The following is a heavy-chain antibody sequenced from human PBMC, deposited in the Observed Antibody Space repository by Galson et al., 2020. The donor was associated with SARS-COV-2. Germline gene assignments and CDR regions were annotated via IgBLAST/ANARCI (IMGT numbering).Heavy chain of an antibody. CDR1: GFNFSDYY. CDR3: ARDQMSVPADADYFVCDGMDV. Sequence: GESPKISCAASGFNFSDYYMSWIRQAPGKGLEWVSYISSSGSTIYYADSVKGRFTISRDNAKNSLYLQMNSLRAEDTAVYYCARDQMSVPADADYFVCDGMDVWGQGTTVTDAS. D-gene: IGHD2-2*01. J-gene: IGHJ6*02. CDR2: ISSSGSTI. V-gene: IGHV3-11*01.